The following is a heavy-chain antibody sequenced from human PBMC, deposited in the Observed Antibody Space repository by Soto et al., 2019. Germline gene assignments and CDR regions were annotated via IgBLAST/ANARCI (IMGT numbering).Heavy chain of an antibody. D-gene: IGHD3-10*01. V-gene: IGHV3-72*01. Sequence: EVQLVESGGGLVQPGGSLRLSCAASGFTFSDHYMDWVRQAPGKGLEWVGRIRNRANSYTTEYAASVRGRFTISRDDSKNSLYLQMNSLKIEDTAVYYCARGRLLIRGAWIGYEMDVWGLGTTVTVSS. J-gene: IGHJ6*02. CDR1: GFTFSDHY. CDR2: IRNRANSYTT. CDR3: ARGRLLIRGAWIGYEMDV.